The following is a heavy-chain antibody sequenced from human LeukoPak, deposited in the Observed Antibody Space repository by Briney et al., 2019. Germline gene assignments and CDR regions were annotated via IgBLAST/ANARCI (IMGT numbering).Heavy chain of an antibody. J-gene: IGHJ3*02. Sequence: ASVKVSCKASGYTFTSYDINWVRQATGQGLEWMGWMNPNSGNTGYAQKFQGRVTTTRNTSISTAYMELSSLRSEDTAVYYCARARTLDAFDIWGQGTMVTVSS. D-gene: IGHD1-1*01. CDR1: GYTFTSYD. CDR2: MNPNSGNT. V-gene: IGHV1-8*01. CDR3: ARARTLDAFDI.